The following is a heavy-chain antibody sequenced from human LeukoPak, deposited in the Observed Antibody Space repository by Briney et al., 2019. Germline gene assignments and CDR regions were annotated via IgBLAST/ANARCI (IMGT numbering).Heavy chain of an antibody. CDR2: MRGKNYGGTT. D-gene: IGHD3-22*01. CDR1: GLTFGDYA. Sequence: GGSLRLSCTASGLTFGDYATSWFRQAPGKELEWVGFMRGKNYGGTTEYAASVKDRFTISRDDSKSIAYLQMNSLKTEDTAVYYCTRVPIRTVTMIVVIRGHDAFDIWGQGTTVTVSS. J-gene: IGHJ3*02. CDR3: TRVPIRTVTMIVVIRGHDAFDI. V-gene: IGHV3-49*03.